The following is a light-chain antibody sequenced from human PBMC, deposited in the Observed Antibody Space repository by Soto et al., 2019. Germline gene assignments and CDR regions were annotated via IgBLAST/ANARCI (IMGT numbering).Light chain of an antibody. Sequence: EIVMTQSPPTLSVSPGERATLSCRASQSVSSNLAWDQQKPGQAPRLLIYGASTRATGIPARFSGSGSGTEFTLTISSLQSEDFAVYYCQQYNNWPRTFGQGTKVEIK. J-gene: IGKJ1*01. CDR2: GAS. V-gene: IGKV3-15*01. CDR1: QSVSSN. CDR3: QQYNNWPRT.